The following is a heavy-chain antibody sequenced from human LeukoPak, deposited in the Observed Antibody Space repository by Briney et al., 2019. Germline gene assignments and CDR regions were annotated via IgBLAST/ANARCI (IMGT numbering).Heavy chain of an antibody. CDR1: GGSLSSYF. Sequence: TETLSPTCTVSGGSLSSYFWSWIRQPVGKGLEWIGRIYASGSTNYNPSLKSRVTMSIDASKNQFSLKLNSVTAADTAVYYCARFLYGDYAFDYWGQGTLVTVSS. CDR2: IYASGST. V-gene: IGHV4-4*07. D-gene: IGHD4-17*01. J-gene: IGHJ4*02. CDR3: ARFLYGDYAFDY.